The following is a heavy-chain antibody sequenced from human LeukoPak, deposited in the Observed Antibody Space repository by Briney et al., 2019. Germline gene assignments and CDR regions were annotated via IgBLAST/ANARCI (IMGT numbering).Heavy chain of an antibody. D-gene: IGHD2-8*01. J-gene: IGHJ4*02. CDR3: ARDPEMVYAMMYYFDY. Sequence: GGSLRLSCAASGFTFSSYAMSWVRQAPGKGLEWVSAISGSGGSTYYADSVKGRFTISRDNSKNTLYLQMNSLRAEDTAVYYCARDPEMVYAMMYYFDYWGQGTLVTVSS. V-gene: IGHV3-23*01. CDR2: ISGSGGST. CDR1: GFTFSSYA.